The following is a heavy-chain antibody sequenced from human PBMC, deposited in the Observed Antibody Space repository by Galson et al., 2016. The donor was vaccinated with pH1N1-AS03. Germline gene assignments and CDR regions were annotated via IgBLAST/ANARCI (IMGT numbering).Heavy chain of an antibody. V-gene: IGHV3-13*01. Sequence: SLRLSCAASGFTFSSYDLHWVRQPTGNSLEWVAGIGSADKAHYQGSVEGRFTISRENAHNSLYLQMNSLGVGDTAIYYCARARLTDGGIDYWGQGTLVTVSS. CDR1: GFTFSSYD. CDR3: ARARLTDGGIDY. CDR2: IGSADKA. D-gene: IGHD3-16*01. J-gene: IGHJ4*02.